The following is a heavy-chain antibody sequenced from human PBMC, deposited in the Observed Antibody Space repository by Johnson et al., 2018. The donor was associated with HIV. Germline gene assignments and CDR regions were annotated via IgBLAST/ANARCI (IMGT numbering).Heavy chain of an antibody. Sequence: QVQLVESGGGVVQPGRSLRLSCAASGFTFSSYAMHWVRQAPGKGLEWVAVISYDGSNKYYADSVKGRFTISRDNSKNTLYLQMNSLRAEDTAVYYCARDETAMAVGAFDIWGQGTTVTVSP. D-gene: IGHD5-18*01. J-gene: IGHJ3*02. CDR3: ARDETAMAVGAFDI. CDR2: ISYDGSNK. V-gene: IGHV3-30-3*01. CDR1: GFTFSSYA.